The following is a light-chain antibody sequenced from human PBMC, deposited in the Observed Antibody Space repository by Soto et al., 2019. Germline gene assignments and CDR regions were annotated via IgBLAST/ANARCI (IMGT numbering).Light chain of an antibody. CDR1: QSVSSI. Sequence: EIVMTQSPVTLSVTPGERATLSCRASQSVSSILAWYQQKPGQAPRLLIYGASTRAAGIPARFSGSGSGTEFTLTISSLQSEDFAVYFCQQYKYWPRTFGQGTKVELK. V-gene: IGKV3-15*01. CDR3: QQYKYWPRT. CDR2: GAS. J-gene: IGKJ1*01.